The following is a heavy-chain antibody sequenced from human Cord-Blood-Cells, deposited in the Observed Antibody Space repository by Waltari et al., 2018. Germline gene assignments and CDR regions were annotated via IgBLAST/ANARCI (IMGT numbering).Heavy chain of an antibody. J-gene: IGHJ1*01. V-gene: IGHV4-34*01. D-gene: IGHD2-2*02. CDR1: GGSFSGYY. Sequence: QVQLQQWGAGLLKPSETLSLTCAVYGGSFSGYYWSWIRQPPGKGLEWIGEINHSGSTNYNPSLKSRVTISVDPSKNQFSLKLSSVTAADTAVYYCARGGDIVVVPAAIAYFQHWGQGTLVTVSS. CDR3: ARGGDIVVVPAAIAYFQH. CDR2: INHSGST.